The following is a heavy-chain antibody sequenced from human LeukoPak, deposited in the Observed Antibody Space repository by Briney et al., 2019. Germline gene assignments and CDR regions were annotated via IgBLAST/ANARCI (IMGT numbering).Heavy chain of an antibody. CDR2: INHSGST. CDR3: ARGGLNVVVPAATTKNRGPGHWSDP. D-gene: IGHD2-2*01. CDR1: GGSFSGYY. V-gene: IGHV4-34*01. Sequence: SETLSLTCAVYGGSFSGYYWSWIRQPPGKGLEWIGEINHSGSTNYNPSLKSRVTISVDTSKNQFSLKLSSVTAADTAVYYCARGGLNVVVPAATTKNRGPGHWSDPWGQGTLVTVSS. J-gene: IGHJ5*02.